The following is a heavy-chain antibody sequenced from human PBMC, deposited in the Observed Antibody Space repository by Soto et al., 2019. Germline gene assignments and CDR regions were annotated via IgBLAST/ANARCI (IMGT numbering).Heavy chain of an antibody. CDR1: GGTISRYT. CDR3: ARDLRYCSSTSCYHWFDP. CDR2: IIPILGIA. V-gene: IGHV1-69*04. Sequence: SVKVSCKGSGGTISRYTISWVRQAPGQGLEWMGRIIPILGIANHAQKFQGRVTITADKSTSTAYMELSSLRSEDTAVYYCARDLRYCSSTSCYHWFDPWGQGTLVTVSS. J-gene: IGHJ5*02. D-gene: IGHD2-2*01.